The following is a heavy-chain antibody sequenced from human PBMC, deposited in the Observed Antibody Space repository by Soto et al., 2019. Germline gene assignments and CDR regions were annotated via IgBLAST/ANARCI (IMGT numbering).Heavy chain of an antibody. V-gene: IGHV3-7*05. J-gene: IGHJ4*02. D-gene: IGHD3-3*01. CDR1: GFTFSNHW. CDR3: AKDTPTYYYDFWSGYPDY. CDR2: VKQDGSEI. Sequence: PGGSLRLSCAASGFTFSNHWMTWVRQAPGKGLEWVASVKQDGSEIYYGDSVKGRFTISRDNSKNTLYLQMNSLRAEDTAVYYCAKDTPTYYYDFWSGYPDYWGQGTLVTVSS.